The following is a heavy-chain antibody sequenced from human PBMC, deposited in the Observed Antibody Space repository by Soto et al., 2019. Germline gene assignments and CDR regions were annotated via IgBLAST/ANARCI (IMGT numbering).Heavy chain of an antibody. Sequence: QVQLVESGGGVVQPGRSLRLSCAASEVTFSSYGMHWVSQAPGKGLEWVAVISYDGSNKYYADSVKGRFTISRDNSKNTLYLQMNSLRAEDTAVYYCAKLVSHTYDYVWGTWGQGTLVTVSS. CDR1: EVTFSSYG. CDR3: AKLVSHTYDYVWGT. V-gene: IGHV3-30*18. D-gene: IGHD3-16*01. J-gene: IGHJ4*02. CDR2: ISYDGSNK.